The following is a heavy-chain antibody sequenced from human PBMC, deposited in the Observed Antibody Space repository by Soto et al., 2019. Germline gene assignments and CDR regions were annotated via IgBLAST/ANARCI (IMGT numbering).Heavy chain of an antibody. CDR3: ARDGLYYGSGSYYNENNWFDP. CDR1: GYTFTSYG. CDR2: ISAYNGNT. Sequence: VASVKVSCKASGYTFTSYGISWVRQAPGQGLEWMGWISAYNGNTNYAQKLQGRVTMTTDTSTSTAYMELRSLRSDDTAVYYCARDGLYYGSGSYYNENNWFDPWGQGTLVTVSS. V-gene: IGHV1-18*01. J-gene: IGHJ5*02. D-gene: IGHD3-10*01.